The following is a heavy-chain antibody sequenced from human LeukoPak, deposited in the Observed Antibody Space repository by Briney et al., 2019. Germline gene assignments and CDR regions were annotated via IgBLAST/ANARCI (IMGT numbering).Heavy chain of an antibody. Sequence: PSETLSLTCTVSGGLISISTYYWGWIRQPPGKGLEWIGSIYYSGTTHYNPSLKSRVTIAVDTSKNQFSLKLSSVTAADTAVYYCARGLDYYGSGSYYNVRGRWFDPWGQGTLVTVSS. CDR2: IYYSGTT. CDR3: ARGLDYYGSGSYYNVRGRWFDP. D-gene: IGHD3-10*01. V-gene: IGHV4-39*07. J-gene: IGHJ5*02. CDR1: GGLISISTYY.